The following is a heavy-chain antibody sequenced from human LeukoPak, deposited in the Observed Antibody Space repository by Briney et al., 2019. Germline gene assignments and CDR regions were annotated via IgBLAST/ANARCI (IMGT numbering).Heavy chain of an antibody. CDR3: AANYGGKGDFDY. CDR2: ISGTGDST. D-gene: IGHD4-23*01. V-gene: IGHV3-23*01. CDR1: GFSFTSYA. Sequence: GGSLRLSCAASGFSFTSYAMTWVRQAPGGGLEWVSSISGTGDSTNYADSVKGRLTISRDNSKNTLYLQMNSLRAEDTAVYYCAANYGGKGDFDYWGQGTLVTVSS. J-gene: IGHJ4*02.